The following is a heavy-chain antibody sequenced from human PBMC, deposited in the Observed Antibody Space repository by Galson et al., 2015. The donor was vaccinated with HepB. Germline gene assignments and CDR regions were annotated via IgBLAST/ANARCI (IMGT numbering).Heavy chain of an antibody. J-gene: IGHJ4*02. CDR1: GFTFSAFA. CDR3: AKLSLEWRRFANNDY. V-gene: IGHV3-64*04. D-gene: IGHD5-12*01. CDR2: IGGNGASS. Sequence: SLRLSCAASGFTFSAFAMHWVRQAPVKGLEFVSGIGGNGASSYYADSVKGRSTISRDNSKNTLSLQMNSLRAEDTALYYCAKLSLEWRRFANNDYWGRGALVTVSS.